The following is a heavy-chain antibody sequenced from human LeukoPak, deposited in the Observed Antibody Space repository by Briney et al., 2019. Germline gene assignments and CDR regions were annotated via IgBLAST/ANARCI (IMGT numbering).Heavy chain of an antibody. Sequence: SETLSPTCSLSGGSISSHYWSWIRQPAGKGLEWIGRSYTGGSTNSNPSLKSPVTLSVDTSKKHFCLNMSSVSAPSTPLYFTARDFLQPYNCFDPWGKGTLVTVS. CDR1: GGSISSHY. CDR3: ARDFLQPYNCFDP. D-gene: IGHD1-14*01. CDR2: SYTGGST. V-gene: IGHV4-4*07. J-gene: IGHJ5*02.